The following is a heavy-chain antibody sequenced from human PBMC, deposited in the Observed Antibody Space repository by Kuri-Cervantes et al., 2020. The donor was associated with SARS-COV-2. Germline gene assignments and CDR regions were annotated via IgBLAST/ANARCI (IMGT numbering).Heavy chain of an antibody. CDR2: IRYDGRNK. V-gene: IGHV3-30*02. J-gene: IGHJ4*02. D-gene: IGHD2-21*01. CDR1: GFTFSDYY. Sequence: GGSLRLSCAASGFTFSDYYMTWIRQAPGKGLEWVAFIRYDGRNKYYADSVKGRFTISRDNSKNTLYLQMNSLRAEDTAVYYCAKGGSYCGGDCYGKYYFDYWGQGTLVTVSS. CDR3: AKGGSYCGGDCYGKYYFDY.